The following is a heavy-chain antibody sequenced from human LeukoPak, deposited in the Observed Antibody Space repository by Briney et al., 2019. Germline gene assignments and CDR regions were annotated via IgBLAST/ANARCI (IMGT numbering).Heavy chain of an antibody. CDR2: IHSNSGGT. J-gene: IGHJ4*02. V-gene: IGHV1-2*02. CDR3: ARDPPSDPSVNFDY. D-gene: IGHD5-24*01. Sequence: ASVKVSCKASGYTFTEHYMHWVRQAPGQGLEWMGEIHSNSGGTRYAQRFQGRVTMTRDTSISTVYMELSSLTSDDSAVYYCARDPPSDPSVNFDYWGQGSLVTVSS. CDR1: GYTFTEHY.